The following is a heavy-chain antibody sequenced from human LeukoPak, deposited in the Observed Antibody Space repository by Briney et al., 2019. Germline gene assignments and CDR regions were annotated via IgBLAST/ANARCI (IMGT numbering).Heavy chain of an antibody. CDR1: GFTVSSNY. Sequence: GSLRLSCAVSGFTVSSNYMSWVRLAPGKGLEWVSVIYSDGSTYYADSVKGRFTISRDNSKNTLYLQMNSLRAEDTAVYYCARDLAAAGYLDYWGQGILVSVSS. V-gene: IGHV3-53*01. D-gene: IGHD6-13*01. CDR2: IYSDGST. CDR3: ARDLAAAGYLDY. J-gene: IGHJ4*02.